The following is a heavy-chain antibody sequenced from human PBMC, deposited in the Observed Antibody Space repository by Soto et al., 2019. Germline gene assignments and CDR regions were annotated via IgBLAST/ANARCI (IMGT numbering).Heavy chain of an antibody. V-gene: IGHV1-69*06. CDR1: AGTFSSYA. J-gene: IGHJ6*02. Sequence: QVQLVQSGAEVKKPGSSGKVSCKASAGTFSSYAISWVRQAPGHGLEWMGGIIPIFGTANYAQKFQGRVTIPEDKSTSTAYMELSSLGSEDTAVYYCAREIYHEPFYYYYGMDVWGQGTTVTVSS. D-gene: IGHD2-2*01. CDR2: IIPIFGTA. CDR3: AREIYHEPFYYYYGMDV.